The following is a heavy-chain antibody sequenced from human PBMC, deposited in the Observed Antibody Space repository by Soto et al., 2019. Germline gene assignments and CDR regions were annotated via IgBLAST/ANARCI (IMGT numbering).Heavy chain of an antibody. J-gene: IGHJ6*03. CDR1: GYTFSNYG. Sequence: QVQLAQSGPELKKPGASLEVSCRASGYTFSNYGISWVRQVPGQGLEWMAWISVKNGDTNFAQKFQGRLSVTTDTSKGTASLNGRSLRSDDTAVYYCARLTTLRSPKYRFYYYMDMWGKGTTVTVSS. D-gene: IGHD4-4*01. CDR2: ISVKNGDT. V-gene: IGHV1-18*01. CDR3: ARLTTLRSPKYRFYYYMDM.